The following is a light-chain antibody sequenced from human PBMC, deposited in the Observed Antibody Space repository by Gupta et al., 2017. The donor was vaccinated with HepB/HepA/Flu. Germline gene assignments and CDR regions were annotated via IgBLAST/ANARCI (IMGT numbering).Light chain of an antibody. CDR1: QSLLSSNGYNY. CDR3: RQALRTPIT. CDR2: LGS. J-gene: IGKJ5*01. V-gene: IGKV2-28*01. Sequence: DIVMTQSPLSLSVTPGEPASISCRSSQSLLSSNGYNYLDSYLQKPGQSPQLLISLGSSRASGVPDRFSGSGSGTDFTLKIIRVVAQDVVVYFCRQALRTPITFGQGTQVEIE.